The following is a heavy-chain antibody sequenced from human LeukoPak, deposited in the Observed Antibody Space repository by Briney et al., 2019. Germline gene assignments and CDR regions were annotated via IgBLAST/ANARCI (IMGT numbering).Heavy chain of an antibody. Sequence: ASVKVSCKASGYTFTSYGISWVRQAPGQGLEWMGWISAYNGNTNYAQKLQGRVTMTTDTSTSTAYMELRSLRSDDTAVYYCARVVDVVVPAATNWFDPWGQGTLVTVSS. D-gene: IGHD2-2*01. CDR2: ISAYNGNT. V-gene: IGHV1-18*01. CDR3: ARVVDVVVPAATNWFDP. J-gene: IGHJ5*02. CDR1: GYTFTSYG.